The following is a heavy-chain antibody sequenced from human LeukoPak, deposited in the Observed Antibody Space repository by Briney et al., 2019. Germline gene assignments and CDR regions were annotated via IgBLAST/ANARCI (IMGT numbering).Heavy chain of an antibody. V-gene: IGHV3-23*01. Sequence: GGSLRLSCAASGFTFSSYAMSWVRQAPGKGLEWVSAISESGVTTYYADSVKGRFTISRDNSKNTLYPQVNSLRAEDTAVYYCAKGSSMTIAARLNYWGQGTLVTVSS. CDR1: GFTFSSYA. J-gene: IGHJ4*02. CDR2: ISESGVTT. D-gene: IGHD6-6*01. CDR3: AKGSSMTIAARLNY.